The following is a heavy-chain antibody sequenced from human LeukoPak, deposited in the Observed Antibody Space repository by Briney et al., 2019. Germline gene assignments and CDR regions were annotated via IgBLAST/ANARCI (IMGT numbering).Heavy chain of an antibody. V-gene: IGHV4-39*01. Sequence: SETLSLTCTVSGGSMTINDYYWAWVRQSPGPGLEWIGSIYYSGSTYYYPSLKSRLTISADLSMNQFSLKMRSVMVTDTAIYYCARHSTPGTFDPWGPGILVTVSS. CDR3: ARHSTPGTFDP. CDR1: GGSMTINDYY. J-gene: IGHJ5*02. CDR2: IYYSGST. D-gene: IGHD6-13*01.